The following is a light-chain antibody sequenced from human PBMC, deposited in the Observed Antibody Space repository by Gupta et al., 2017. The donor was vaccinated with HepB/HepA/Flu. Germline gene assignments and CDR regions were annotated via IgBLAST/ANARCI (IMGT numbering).Light chain of an antibody. Sequence: DVVLTQSPLSLPVTLGQPASISCRSSQSLGHRDGKTYLGWFHQRPGQGPRRLIYKVSNRDSGVPDRFSGSGFGNDFTLKISRGEGEDVGVYYCRQATHWPPFTFGQGT. V-gene: IGKV2-30*02. J-gene: IGKJ5*01. CDR1: QSLGHRDGKTY. CDR3: RQATHWPPFT. CDR2: KVS.